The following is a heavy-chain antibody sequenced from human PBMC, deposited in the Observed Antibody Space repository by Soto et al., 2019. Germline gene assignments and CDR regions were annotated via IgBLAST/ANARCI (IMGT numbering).Heavy chain of an antibody. CDR2: ISDGSTYI. J-gene: IGHJ4*02. CDR1: VFTFSRSN. D-gene: IGHD2-2*01. V-gene: IGHV3-21*01. CDR3: TRAYSSSFAD. Sequence: GALRLSCVASVFTFSRSNMKWVRQAPGKGLEWVSFISDGSTYIYYADSVKGRFTVSRDNAKNSLYLQMDSLRVEDTAVYYCTRAYSSSFADWGQGTLVTVSS.